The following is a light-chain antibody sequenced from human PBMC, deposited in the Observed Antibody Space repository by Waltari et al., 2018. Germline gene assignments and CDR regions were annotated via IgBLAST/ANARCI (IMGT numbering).Light chain of an antibody. CDR3: QQRVSWPVT. Sequence: EIVLTQSPGTLSVSPGETATLPSRASQAVSNYLGWYQQKPGQPPRLLIHDASNRAPGVPARFRGSGSGTDFTLTISSLEPEDFGVYYCQQRVSWPVTFGQGTKLEIK. CDR2: DAS. J-gene: IGKJ2*01. V-gene: IGKV3-11*01. CDR1: QAVSNY.